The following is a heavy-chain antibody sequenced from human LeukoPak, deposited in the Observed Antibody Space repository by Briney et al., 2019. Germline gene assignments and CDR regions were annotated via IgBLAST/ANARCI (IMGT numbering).Heavy chain of an antibody. CDR3: ASRGEGRDGYNV. Sequence: WASVKVSCKASGYTFTSYGISWVRQAPGQGLEWMGRIIPILGIANYAQKFQGRVTITADKSTSTAYMELSSLRSEDTAVYYCASRGEGRDGYNVWGQGTLVTVSS. J-gene: IGHJ4*02. V-gene: IGHV1-69*04. CDR2: IIPILGIA. D-gene: IGHD5-24*01. CDR1: GYTFTSYG.